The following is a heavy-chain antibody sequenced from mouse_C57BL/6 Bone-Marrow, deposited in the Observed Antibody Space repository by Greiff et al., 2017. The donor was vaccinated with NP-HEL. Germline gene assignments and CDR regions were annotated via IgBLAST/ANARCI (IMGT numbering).Heavy chain of an antibody. CDR3: ASWGSNWDVYYAMDY. D-gene: IGHD4-1*01. V-gene: IGHV1-81*01. CDR2: IYPRSGYT. J-gene: IGHJ4*01. CDR1: GYTFTSYG. Sequence: QVQLQQSGAELARPGASVKLSCKASGYTFTSYGISWVKQRTGQGLEWIGEIYPRSGYTYYNEKFKGPATLTADKSSSTGYMELRSLTSEDSAVYFCASWGSNWDVYYAMDYWGQGTSVTVSS.